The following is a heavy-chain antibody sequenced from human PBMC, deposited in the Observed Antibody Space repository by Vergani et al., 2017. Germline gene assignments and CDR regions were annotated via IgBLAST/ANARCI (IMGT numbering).Heavy chain of an antibody. D-gene: IGHD2-8*01. Sequence: QLLESGGCLFNPGWSLRLSCAASGFTFSDFSMSWVRQAPGKGLEWVAFIGSSGPYINYADSVKGRFIISRDNTNNSLFLQLRSLRAEDAAVYYCARDCTSGGCPDNYGMDVWGQGATVTVSS. CDR2: IGSSGPYI. CDR1: GFTFSDFS. V-gene: IGHV3-21*06. CDR3: ARDCTSGGCPDNYGMDV. J-gene: IGHJ6*02.